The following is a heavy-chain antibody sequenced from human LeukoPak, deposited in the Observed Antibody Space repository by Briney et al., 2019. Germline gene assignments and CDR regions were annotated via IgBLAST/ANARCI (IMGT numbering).Heavy chain of an antibody. CDR3: ARLDAGRFDY. J-gene: IGHJ4*02. Sequence: SETLSLTCAVSDGSFSGHYWSWFRQPPGKGLEWIGEISHSGSTNYNPSLKSRVTISVDTSKNQFSLKLTSVTAADTAVYYCARLDAGRFDYWGQGTLVTVSS. D-gene: IGHD6-13*01. CDR1: DGSFSGHY. CDR2: ISHSGST. V-gene: IGHV4-34*01.